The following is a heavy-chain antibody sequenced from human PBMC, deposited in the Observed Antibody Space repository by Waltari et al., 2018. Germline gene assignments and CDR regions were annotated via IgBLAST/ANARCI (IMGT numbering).Heavy chain of an antibody. CDR2: IRGYDGDT. J-gene: IGHJ5*02. CDR1: GYPFSNYG. D-gene: IGHD3-22*01. Sequence: QGQLVQAGAEVRKPGASVKVSCKASGYPFSNYGIGGVGQAPGQGLEWRGWIRGYDGDTKDAREFEGRLTVTTDTSTNTAHMVLRILRSDDTAVYYCARLYDASAYYTTYLDPWGQGALVTVSS. V-gene: IGHV1-18*01. CDR3: ARLYDASAYYTTYLDP.